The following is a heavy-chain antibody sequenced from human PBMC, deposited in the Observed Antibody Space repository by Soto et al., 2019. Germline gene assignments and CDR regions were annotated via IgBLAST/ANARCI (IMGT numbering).Heavy chain of an antibody. CDR3: ARESRSWHGSLWDY. Sequence: PSETLSLTCTVSGGSISSYYWSWIRQPPGKGLEWIGYIYFSGGTNYNPSLKSRVTISVDTSKNQFSLKLSSVTAADTAVYYCARESRSWHGSLWDYWGQGTLVTVSS. CDR2: IYFSGGT. CDR1: GGSISSYY. D-gene: IGHD6-13*01. J-gene: IGHJ4*02. V-gene: IGHV4-59*12.